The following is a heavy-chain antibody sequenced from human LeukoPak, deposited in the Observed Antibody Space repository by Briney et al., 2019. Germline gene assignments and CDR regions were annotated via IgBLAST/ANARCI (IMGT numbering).Heavy chain of an antibody. CDR2: ISSSGSTI. D-gene: IGHD3-22*01. Sequence: PGGSLRLSCAASGFNFSDYYMSWIRQAPGKGLERVPYISSSGSTIYYADSVKGRFTISRDNAKNSLYLQMNSLRAEDTAVYYCARDRDSSGYYYEPDYWGQGTLVTVSS. V-gene: IGHV3-11*01. J-gene: IGHJ4*02. CDR1: GFNFSDYY. CDR3: ARDRDSSGYYYEPDY.